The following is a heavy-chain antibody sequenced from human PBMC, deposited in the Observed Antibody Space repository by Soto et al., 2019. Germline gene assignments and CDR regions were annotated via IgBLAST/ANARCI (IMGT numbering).Heavy chain of an antibody. V-gene: IGHV3-30*04. J-gene: IGHJ4*02. CDR2: ISFDGSKT. CDR3: ARGRSSTVLNPGSLYFDY. Sequence: QVQLVESGGGVVQPGRSLRLSCAASGFSFSSYAMHWVRQAPGKGLEWVAVISFDGSKTYYADSVKGRFTFSRDNPKNTLFLQINSLRAEDTAVYFCARGRSSTVLNPGSLYFDYSGQGTLVIVSS. CDR1: GFSFSSYA. D-gene: IGHD4-17*01.